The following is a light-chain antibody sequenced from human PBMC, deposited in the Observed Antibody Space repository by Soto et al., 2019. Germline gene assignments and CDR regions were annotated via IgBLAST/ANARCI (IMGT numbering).Light chain of an antibody. V-gene: IGLV1-44*01. Sequence: SALTQPPSSSGTPGQRVTISCSGSSSNIGSNTVNWYQQLPGTAPKLLIYSNNQRPSGVPDRFSGSKSGTSASLAISGLQSEDEADYYCAAWDDSLNAYVFGTGTKVTVL. J-gene: IGLJ1*01. CDR1: SSNIGSNT. CDR3: AAWDDSLNAYV. CDR2: SNN.